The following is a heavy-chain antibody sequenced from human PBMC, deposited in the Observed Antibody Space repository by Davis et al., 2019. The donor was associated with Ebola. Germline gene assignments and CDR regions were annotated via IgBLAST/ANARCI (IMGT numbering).Heavy chain of an antibody. V-gene: IGHV3-NL1*01. CDR1: GFTFSSYG. J-gene: IGHJ4*02. D-gene: IGHD6-19*01. CDR3: AREPVAVTIDY. Sequence: GESLKISCAASGFTFSSYGMHWVRQAPGKGLEWVSVIYSGGSTYYADSVKGRFTISRDNAKNSLYLQMNSLRAEDTAVYYCAREPVAVTIDYWGQGTLVTVSS. CDR2: IYSGGST.